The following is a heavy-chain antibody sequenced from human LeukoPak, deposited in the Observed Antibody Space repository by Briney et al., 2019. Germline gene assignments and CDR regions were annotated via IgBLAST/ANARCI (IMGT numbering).Heavy chain of an antibody. Sequence: SETLSLTCTVSGGSISSYYWSWIRQPPGKGLEWIGYIYYSGSTNYNPSLKSRVTISVDTSKNQFSLKLSSVTAADTAVYYCASTPYYGSGTVMDVWGQGTTVTVSS. CDR2: IYYSGST. CDR3: ASTPYYGSGTVMDV. CDR1: GGSISSYY. V-gene: IGHV4-59*08. D-gene: IGHD3-10*01. J-gene: IGHJ6*02.